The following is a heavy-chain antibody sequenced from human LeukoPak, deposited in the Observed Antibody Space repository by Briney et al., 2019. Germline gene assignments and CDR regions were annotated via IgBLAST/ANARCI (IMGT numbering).Heavy chain of an antibody. J-gene: IGHJ4*02. CDR1: GFTFSSYA. CDR3: AKVGRGSTSLSSGYYPDY. D-gene: IGHD2-2*01. Sequence: PGGSLRLSCAASGFTFSSYAMSWVRQAPGKGLEWVSAISGSGGSTYYADSVKGRFTIYRDNSKNTLYLQMNSLRAEDTAVYYCAKVGRGSTSLSSGYYPDYWGQGTLVTVSS. V-gene: IGHV3-23*01. CDR2: ISGSGGST.